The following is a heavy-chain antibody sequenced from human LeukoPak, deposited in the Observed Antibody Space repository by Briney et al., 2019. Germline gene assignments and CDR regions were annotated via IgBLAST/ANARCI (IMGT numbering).Heavy chain of an antibody. CDR3: ARVGVTAATADY. Sequence: RVASVKVSCKASGYTFTSYFMHWMRQAPGQGPEWMGIINPRGGSTEYSHKFQGRLTMTSDTSTSTVYMELNSLRSEDTAVYFCARVGVTAATADYWGQGTLVTVSS. D-gene: IGHD6-25*01. V-gene: IGHV1-46*01. CDR1: GYTFTSYF. CDR2: INPRGGST. J-gene: IGHJ4*02.